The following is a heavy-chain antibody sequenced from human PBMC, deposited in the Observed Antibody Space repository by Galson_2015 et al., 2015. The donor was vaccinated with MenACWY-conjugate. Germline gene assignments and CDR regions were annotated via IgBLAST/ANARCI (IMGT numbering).Heavy chain of an antibody. V-gene: IGHV3-23*01. Sequence: SLRLSCAASGRTFKNYDMTWVRQAPGKGLEWVAVISGRDSRGTIYYADSVKGRFTISRDDSKNTLYLQMNNLRVEDTAIFYCVKGSWCDYWGQGTPVTVSS. J-gene: IGHJ4*02. CDR1: GRTFKNYD. CDR2: ISGRDSRGTI. D-gene: IGHD2-15*01. CDR3: VKGSWCDY.